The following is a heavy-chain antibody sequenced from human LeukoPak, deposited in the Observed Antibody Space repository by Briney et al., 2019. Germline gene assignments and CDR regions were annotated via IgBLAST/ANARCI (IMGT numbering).Heavy chain of an antibody. V-gene: IGHV3-9*03. CDR2: ISWNSGSI. Sequence: GGSLRLSCAASGFTFDDYAMHWVRHAPGKGLEWVSGISWNSGSIGYADSVKGRFTISRDNAKNSLYLQMNSLRAEDMALYYCAKDYGPARLGAFDIWGQGTMVTVSS. D-gene: IGHD6-25*01. J-gene: IGHJ3*02. CDR3: AKDYGPARLGAFDI. CDR1: GFTFDDYA.